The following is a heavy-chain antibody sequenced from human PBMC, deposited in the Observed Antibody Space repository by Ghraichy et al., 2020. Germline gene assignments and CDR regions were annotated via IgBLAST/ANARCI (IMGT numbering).Heavy chain of an antibody. CDR3: ARERATRFDY. D-gene: IGHD5-12*01. CDR2: IHTSGGT. J-gene: IGHJ4*02. CDR1: GGSFTSYY. V-gene: IGHV4-4*07. Sequence: SQTLSLTCTVSGGSFTSYYWNWIRQPAGKGLEWIGRIHTSGGTNYNPSLKSRVTMSLDTSKNPLSLNLTSVTPADSAVYFCARERATRFDYWVQGSPVTVSS.